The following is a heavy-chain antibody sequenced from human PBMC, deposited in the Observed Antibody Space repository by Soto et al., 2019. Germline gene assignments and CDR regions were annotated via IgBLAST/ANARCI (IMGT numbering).Heavy chain of an antibody. CDR1: GFTFGSYG. D-gene: IGHD4-17*01. CDR3: AKEMTTNPFEY. J-gene: IGHJ4*02. CDR2: ILYNGTIK. Sequence: GGSLRLSCVASGFTFGSYGMHWVRQAPGKGLEWVAYILYNGTIKSYGDSVKGRFIISRDDTKSTMYLQMNSLRAEDTATYHCAKEMTTNPFEYWGQGALVTVSS. V-gene: IGHV3-30*02.